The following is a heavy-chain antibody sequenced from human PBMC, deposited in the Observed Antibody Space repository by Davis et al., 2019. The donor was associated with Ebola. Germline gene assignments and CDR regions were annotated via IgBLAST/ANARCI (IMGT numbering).Heavy chain of an antibody. CDR3: ASSGGWVTYHYFDMDV. CDR1: GYTLTGFY. Sequence: ASVKVSCKASGYTLTGFYMHWVRQAPGQGLEWMGWINPNSGGTNYAQKFQGRVTMTRDTSISTVNMELNRLRSDDTAVYYCASSGGWVTYHYFDMDVWGQGTTVTVSS. J-gene: IGHJ6*02. CDR2: INPNSGGT. D-gene: IGHD6-19*01. V-gene: IGHV1-2*02.